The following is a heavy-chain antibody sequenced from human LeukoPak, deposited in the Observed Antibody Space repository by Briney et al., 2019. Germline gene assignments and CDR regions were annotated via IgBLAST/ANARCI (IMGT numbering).Heavy chain of an antibody. J-gene: IGHJ4*02. CDR1: GFTVSNNY. V-gene: IGHV3-53*01. D-gene: IGHD1-26*01. Sequence: PGGSLRLSCAASGFTVSNNYMSWVRQAPGKGLEWVPVIYSGGSTYYADSVKGRFTISRDNAKNSLYLQMNSLRAEDTAVYYCANSGSYNPFDYWGQGTLVTVSS. CDR2: IYSGGST. CDR3: ANSGSYNPFDY.